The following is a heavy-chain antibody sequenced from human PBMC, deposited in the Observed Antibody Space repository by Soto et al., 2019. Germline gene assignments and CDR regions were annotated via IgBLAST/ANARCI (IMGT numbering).Heavy chain of an antibody. CDR2: ISAYNGNT. CDR3: ARAPYGGSLDF. CDR1: GYTFTCYG. J-gene: IGHJ4*02. V-gene: IGHV1-18*01. D-gene: IGHD4-17*01. Sequence: GASVKVSCRASGYTFTCYGLGWVRQAPGQGLEWMGWISAYNGNTNYAQKLQGRVTLTTDTSASTAHMELSSLRSEDTAVYYCARAPYGGSLDFSGQGILVTVSS.